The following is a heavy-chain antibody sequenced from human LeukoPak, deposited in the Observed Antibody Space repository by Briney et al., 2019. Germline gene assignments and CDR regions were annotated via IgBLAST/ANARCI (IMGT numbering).Heavy chain of an antibody. CDR2: ISSSSSYI. Sequence: GGSLRLSCAASGFTFSSYSMNWVRQAPGKGLEWVSSISSSSSYIYYADSVKGRFTISRDNAKNSLYLQMNSLRAEDTAVYYCARVGVYYDILTGYSPGAFDIWGQGTMVTVSS. D-gene: IGHD3-9*01. J-gene: IGHJ3*02. CDR1: GFTFSSYS. CDR3: ARVGVYYDILTGYSPGAFDI. V-gene: IGHV3-21*01.